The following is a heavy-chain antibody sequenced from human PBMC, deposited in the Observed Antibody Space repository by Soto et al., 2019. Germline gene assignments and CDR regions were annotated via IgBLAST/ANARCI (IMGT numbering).Heavy chain of an antibody. J-gene: IGHJ6*02. CDR3: AGGGVRGVITRTRDYYGMDV. V-gene: IGHV3-66*01. Sequence: GGSLRLSCAASGFTVSSNYMSWVRQAPGKGLEWISIIYSAGNTYYADSVKGRFTISRDNSKNTLYLQMNSLGAEDTAVYYCAGGGVRGVITRTRDYYGMDVWGQGTTVTVSS. CDR2: IYSAGNT. CDR1: GFTVSSNY. D-gene: IGHD3-10*01.